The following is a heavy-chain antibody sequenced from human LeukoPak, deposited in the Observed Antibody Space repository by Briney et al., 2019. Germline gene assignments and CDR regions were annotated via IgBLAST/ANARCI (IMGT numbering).Heavy chain of an antibody. CDR3: TRLHNSGWPGY. CDR1: GFTFTSYW. Sequence: GGSLRLSCAASGFTFTSYWMSWVRQAPGKGLEWVANIKQDGSEKHYVDSVKGRFTISRDNTKNSLYLQMNSLRADDTAIYYCTRLHNSGWPGYWGQGTLVTVSS. CDR2: IKQDGSEK. D-gene: IGHD6-19*01. J-gene: IGHJ4*02. V-gene: IGHV3-7*01.